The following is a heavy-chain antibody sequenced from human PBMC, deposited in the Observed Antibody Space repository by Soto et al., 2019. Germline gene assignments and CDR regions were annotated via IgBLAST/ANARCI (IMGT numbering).Heavy chain of an antibody. D-gene: IGHD6-19*01. CDR1: GGSFSGYY. V-gene: IGHV4-34*01. J-gene: IGHJ4*02. CDR2: INHSGST. Sequence: PSDTLSLTCXVYGGSFSGYYWSWIRQPPGQGLEWNGEINHSGSTNYNPSLKSRVTISVGTSKNQFSLKLSSVTAADTAVYYCARRIYVGHPRLVAVAGWFAYWGQGTLVTVSS. CDR3: ARRIYVGHPRLVAVAGWFAY.